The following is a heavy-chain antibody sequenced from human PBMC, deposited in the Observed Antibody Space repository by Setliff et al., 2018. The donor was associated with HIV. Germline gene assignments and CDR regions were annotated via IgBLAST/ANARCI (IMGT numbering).Heavy chain of an antibody. J-gene: IGHJ4*02. CDR3: ARADSGYDLGELYYFDS. CDR2: TFHSGSI. D-gene: IGHD5-12*01. V-gene: IGHV4-59*11. Sequence: KPSETLSLTCTVSGGSISGHYWSWIRQSPGKGLEYLAFTFHSGSIEYNPSLNSRVTMSVDTSKNQFYLQLTSVTAADTAVYYCARADSGYDLGELYYFDSWGQGTLVTVSS. CDR1: GGSISGHY.